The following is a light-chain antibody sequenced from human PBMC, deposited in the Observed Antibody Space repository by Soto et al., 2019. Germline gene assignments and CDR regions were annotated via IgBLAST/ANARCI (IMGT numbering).Light chain of an antibody. J-gene: IGKJ1*01. CDR2: GAS. CDR3: LQLDSYPRT. CDR1: QSISIH. V-gene: IGKV1-39*01. Sequence: DIQMTQSPSSLSASVGDRVTITCRASQSISIHLNWYQQKPGKAPNLLIYGASSLKSGVPARFRGSGSGTDFTLTISSLQPEDFATYYCLQLDSYPRTFGQGTKVEVK.